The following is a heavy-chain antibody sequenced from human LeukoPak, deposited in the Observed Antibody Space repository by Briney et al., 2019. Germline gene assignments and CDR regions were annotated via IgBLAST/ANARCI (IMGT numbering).Heavy chain of an antibody. CDR1: GFTFSNYT. CDR3: ARSRDIPLDY. J-gene: IGHJ4*02. Sequence: GGSLRLSCAASGFTFSNYTMNWVRQAPGKGLVWVSRINTDGSSIDYADSVKGRFTISRDNAKNTLYLQMNSLRAEDRAVYYCARSRDIPLDYWGQGTLVTVSS. V-gene: IGHV3-74*01. CDR2: INTDGSSI. D-gene: IGHD2-2*02.